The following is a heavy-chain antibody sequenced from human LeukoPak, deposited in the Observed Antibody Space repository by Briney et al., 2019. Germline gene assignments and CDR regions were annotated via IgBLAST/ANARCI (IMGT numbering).Heavy chain of an antibody. CDR3: AKGHTYGMI. J-gene: IGHJ1*01. Sequence: KPGGSLRLSCAASGFTFSDFYMSWLRQTPGKGLEWVSYISTTGTTMDYADSVKGRFTISRDNAKDSLYLQMNNLGAEDTAVYYCAKGHTYGMIWGQGTLVGVSS. CDR2: ISTTGTTM. V-gene: IGHV3-11*01. D-gene: IGHD5-18*01. CDR1: GFTFSDFY.